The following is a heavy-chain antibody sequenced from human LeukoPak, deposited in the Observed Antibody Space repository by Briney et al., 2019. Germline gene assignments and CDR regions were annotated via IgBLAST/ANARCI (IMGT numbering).Heavy chain of an antibody. CDR3: AGGVDYDFWSGTLFDP. J-gene: IGHJ5*02. V-gene: IGHV4-59*01. D-gene: IGHD3-3*01. CDR1: GGSISSYY. CDR2: IYYSRST. Sequence: SETLSLTCTVSGGSISSYYWSWIRQPPGKGLEWIGYIYYSRSTNYNPSLKSRVTISVDTSKNQFSLNLNSVTAADTAVYYCAGGVDYDFWSGTLFDPWGQGTLVSVSS.